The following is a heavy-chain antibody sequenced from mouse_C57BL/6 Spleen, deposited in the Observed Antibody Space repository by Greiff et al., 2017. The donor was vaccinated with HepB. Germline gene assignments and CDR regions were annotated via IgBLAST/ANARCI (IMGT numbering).Heavy chain of an antibody. V-gene: IGHV5-17*01. D-gene: IGHD1-1*01. CDR1: GFTFSDYG. CDR3: ARNYYGSSYEFAY. Sequence: EVNLVESGGGLVKPGGSLKLSCAASGFTFSDYGMHWVRQAPEKGLEWVAYISSGSSTIYYADTVKGRFTISRDNAKNTLFLQMTSLRSEDTAMYYCARNYYGSSYEFAYWGQGTLVTVSA. CDR2: ISSGSSTI. J-gene: IGHJ3*01.